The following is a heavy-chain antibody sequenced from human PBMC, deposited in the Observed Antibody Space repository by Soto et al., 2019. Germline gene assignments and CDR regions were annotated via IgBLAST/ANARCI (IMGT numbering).Heavy chain of an antibody. CDR3: ARSLIVVVVAATAADY. Sequence: GGSLRLSCAASGFTFSSYWMSWVRQAPGKGLEWVANIKQDGSEKYYVDSVKGRFTISRDNAKNSLYLQMNSLRAEDTAVYYCARSLIVVVVAATAADYWGQGTLVTVSS. CDR2: IKQDGSEK. V-gene: IGHV3-7*01. CDR1: GFTFSSYW. D-gene: IGHD2-15*01. J-gene: IGHJ4*02.